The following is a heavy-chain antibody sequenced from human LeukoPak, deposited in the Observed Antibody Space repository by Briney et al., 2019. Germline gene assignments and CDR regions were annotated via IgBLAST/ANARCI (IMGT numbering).Heavy chain of an antibody. CDR3: AREYCSSTSCSNWFDP. Sequence: ASVKVSCKASGYTFTGYYMHWVRQAPGQGLEWMGWINPNSGATTNAQKFQGRVTMTRDTSISTAYMELSRLRSDDTAVYYCAREYCSSTSCSNWFDPWGQGTLVTVSA. D-gene: IGHD2-2*01. CDR2: INPNSGAT. V-gene: IGHV1-2*02. J-gene: IGHJ5*02. CDR1: GYTFTGYY.